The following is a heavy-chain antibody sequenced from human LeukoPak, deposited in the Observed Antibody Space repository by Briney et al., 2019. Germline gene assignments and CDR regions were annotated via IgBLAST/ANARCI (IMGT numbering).Heavy chain of an antibody. CDR2: ITPIIDSA. CDR1: GGTFISHI. D-gene: IGHD1-26*01. J-gene: IGHJ5*02. V-gene: IGHV1-69*08. Sequence: ASVKVSFKTFGGTFISHIFSWVRKAPGQGLEWMGKITPIIDSAKYSQKFRDRLTIPGDSSTGTAYMELSSLTPEDTALYYCTRVNLRGSQYNWFDPWGQGTLVIVSS. CDR3: TRVNLRGSQYNWFDP.